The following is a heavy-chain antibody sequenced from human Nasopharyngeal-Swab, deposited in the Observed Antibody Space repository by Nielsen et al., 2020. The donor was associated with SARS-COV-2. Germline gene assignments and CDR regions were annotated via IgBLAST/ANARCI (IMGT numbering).Heavy chain of an antibody. V-gene: IGHV4-59*01. CDR2: IFYSGSP. D-gene: IGHD1-1*01. CDR1: GGPISDFH. CDR3: ARDRAGTTRNYMGYFYGMDV. J-gene: IGHJ6*02. Sequence: SETLSLTCTVSGGPISDFHWSWIRQPPGKGLEWIGYIFYSGSPTYNPSLKSRVTMSVDTSKSQFSLKLSAVTAADTAVYFCARDRAGTTRNYMGYFYGMDVWGQGTTVTVSS.